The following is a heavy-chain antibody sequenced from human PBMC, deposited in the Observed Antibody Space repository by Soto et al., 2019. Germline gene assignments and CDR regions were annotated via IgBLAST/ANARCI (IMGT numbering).Heavy chain of an antibody. CDR1: GDSVSSNSAA. J-gene: IGHJ3*02. CDR2: TYYRSKWYN. CDR3: SGGTRRGYDFGI. Sequence: SQTLSLTCAISGDSVSSNSAAWNWIRQSPSRGLEWLGRTYYRSKWYNDYAVPVKSRITINPDTSKNQFSLQLNSVTPEDTAVYYCSGGTRRGYDFGIWGQGTMVTVSS. V-gene: IGHV6-1*01. D-gene: IGHD5-12*01.